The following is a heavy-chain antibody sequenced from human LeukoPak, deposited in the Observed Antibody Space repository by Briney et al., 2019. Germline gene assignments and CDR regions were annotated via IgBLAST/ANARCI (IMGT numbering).Heavy chain of an antibody. CDR2: ISSSGSTI. V-gene: IGHV3-11*01. CDR1: GFTFSDYY. CDR3: ARDRGYCSGGSCYGDNYFDY. D-gene: IGHD2-15*01. Sequence: PGGSLRLSCAASGFTFSDYYMSWLRQAPGKGLQWVSYISSSGSTIYYADSVKGRFTISRDNAKNSLYLQMSSLRAEDTAVYYCARDRGYCSGGSCYGDNYFDYWGQGTLVTVSS. J-gene: IGHJ4*02.